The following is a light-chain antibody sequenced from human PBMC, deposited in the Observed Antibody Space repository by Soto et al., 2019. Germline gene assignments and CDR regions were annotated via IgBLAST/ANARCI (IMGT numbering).Light chain of an antibody. CDR3: QQYNKWPLT. Sequence: EIVMTQSPATLSVSPGERATLSCRASERVGSNLAWYQQKPGQAPRLLIDGASTRATGIPVRFSGSGSGTEFTLTISSLQSEDFAVYYCQQYNKWPLTFGGGTEVEIK. J-gene: IGKJ4*01. CDR2: GAS. CDR1: ERVGSN. V-gene: IGKV3-15*01.